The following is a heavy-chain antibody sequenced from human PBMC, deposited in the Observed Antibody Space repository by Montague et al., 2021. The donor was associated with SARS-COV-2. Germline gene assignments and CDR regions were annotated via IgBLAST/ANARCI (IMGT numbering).Heavy chain of an antibody. CDR3: ARERITIFGVVTWPAYFDY. D-gene: IGHD3-3*01. CDR1: GGSISSYY. CDR2: IYYSGST. V-gene: IGHV4-59*01. J-gene: IGHJ4*02. Sequence: SETLSLTCTVSGGSISSYYWSWIRQPPGKGLEWIGYIYYSGSTNYNPSLKSRVTISVDTSKNQFSLKLSSVTAADTAVYYRARERITIFGVVTWPAYFDYWGQGTLVTVSS.